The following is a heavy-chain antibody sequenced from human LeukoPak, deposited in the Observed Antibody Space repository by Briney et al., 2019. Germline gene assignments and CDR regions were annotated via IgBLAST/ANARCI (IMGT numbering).Heavy chain of an antibody. CDR2: INPNSGVT. D-gene: IGHD4-17*01. V-gene: IGHV1-2*02. Sequence: ASVKVSCKTSGYNFIAYHLHWVRQAPGQGLEWMGWINPNSGVTFYAQNFQGRVTMTRDTSLSTAYMELSSLRSDDTAVYFCARDLGTPRATTRGGDDYWGQGTLVTVSS. CDR1: GYNFIAYH. CDR3: ARDLGTPRATTRGGDDY. J-gene: IGHJ4*02.